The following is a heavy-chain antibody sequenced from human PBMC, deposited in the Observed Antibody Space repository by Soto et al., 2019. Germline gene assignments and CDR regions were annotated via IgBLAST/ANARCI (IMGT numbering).Heavy chain of an antibody. D-gene: IGHD3-10*01. CDR1: GGSISSSSYY. J-gene: IGHJ4*02. CDR2: IYYSGST. CDR3: ARDPIPGEARDIDY. V-gene: IGHV4-39*01. Sequence: KTSETLSLTCTVSGGSISSSSYYWGWIRQPPGKGLEWIGSIYYSGSTYYNPSLKSRVTISVDTSKNQFSLKLSSVTAADTAVYYCARDPIPGEARDIDYWGQGTLVTVSS.